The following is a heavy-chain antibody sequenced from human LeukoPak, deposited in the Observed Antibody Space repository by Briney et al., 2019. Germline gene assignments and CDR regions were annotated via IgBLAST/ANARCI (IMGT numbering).Heavy chain of an antibody. D-gene: IGHD1-26*01. J-gene: IGHJ3*02. CDR1: GFTFSSYG. CDR2: IWYDGSNK. V-gene: IGHV3-33*01. Sequence: GGSLRLSCAASGFTFSSYGMHWVRQAPGKGLEWVAVIWYDGSNKYYADSVKGRFTISRDNSKNTLYLQMNSLGAEDTAVYYCARERVGATSLDIWGQGTMVTVSS. CDR3: ARERVGATSLDI.